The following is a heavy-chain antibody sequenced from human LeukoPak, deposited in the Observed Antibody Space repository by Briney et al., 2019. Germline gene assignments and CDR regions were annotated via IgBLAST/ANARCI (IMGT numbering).Heavy chain of an antibody. V-gene: IGHV4-34*01. D-gene: IGHD6-13*01. Sequence: SETLSLTCAVYGGSFSGYYWSWIRQPPGKGLEWIGEINHSGSTNYNPSLKSRVTISVDTSKSQFSLKLSSVTAADTAVYYCARIAAAGSGFDYWGQGTLVTVSS. J-gene: IGHJ4*02. CDR2: INHSGST. CDR1: GGSFSGYY. CDR3: ARIAAAGSGFDY.